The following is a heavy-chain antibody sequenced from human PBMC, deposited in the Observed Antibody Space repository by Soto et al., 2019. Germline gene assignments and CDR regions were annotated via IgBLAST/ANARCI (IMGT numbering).Heavy chain of an antibody. V-gene: IGHV3-11*01. CDR2: ISSSGSTI. Sequence: QVQLVESGGGLVKPGGSLRLSCAASGFTFSDYYMSWIRQAPGKGLEGVSYISSSGSTIYYADSVKGRFTISRDNAKNSLYLQMNSLRAEDTAVYYCAKDDVVPAYESVYMDVWGKGTTVTFSS. CDR1: GFTFSDYY. D-gene: IGHD2-2*01. CDR3: AKDDVVPAYESVYMDV. J-gene: IGHJ6*03.